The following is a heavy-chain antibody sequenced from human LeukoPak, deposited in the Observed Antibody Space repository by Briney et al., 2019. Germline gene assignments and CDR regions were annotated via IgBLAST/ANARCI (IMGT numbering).Heavy chain of an antibody. CDR2: INHSGSS. Sequence: PSETLSLTCGVYGESFSGYYWSWIRQPPGKGLEWIGEINHSGSSHYIPSLKSRVTMSVDTSKNQFSLKLTSVTAADTAVYFCARRFQGSGYYSFYYLAVWGEGTTVTVSS. D-gene: IGHD2-15*01. J-gene: IGHJ6*03. CDR1: GESFSGYY. V-gene: IGHV4-34*01. CDR3: ARRFQGSGYYSFYYLAV.